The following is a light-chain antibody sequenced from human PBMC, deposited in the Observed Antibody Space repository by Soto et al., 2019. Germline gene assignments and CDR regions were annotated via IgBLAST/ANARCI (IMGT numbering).Light chain of an antibody. CDR1: QSISSS. J-gene: IGKJ2*01. CDR2: DAS. CDR3: QQYESYPYS. V-gene: IGKV1-5*01. Sequence: IQMTQSPSTVSASVGDRVTITCRASQSISSSLAWYQQKPGKAPKVLIYDASSLDSGVPSRFSGSGYGIEFTLTVSSLQPGDFATYSCQQYESYPYSFGQGTKLEIK.